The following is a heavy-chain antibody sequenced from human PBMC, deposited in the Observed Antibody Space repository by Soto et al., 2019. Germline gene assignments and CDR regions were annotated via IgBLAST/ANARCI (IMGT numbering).Heavy chain of an antibody. CDR2: INPNSGGT. V-gene: IGHV1-2*04. J-gene: IGHJ3*01. Sequence: ASVKVSCKASGYTFTGYYMHWVRQAPGQGLEWMGWINPNSGGTNYAQKFQGWVTMTRDTSISTAYMELSRLRSDDTAVYYCARDFSGYNWNLGPFDLWGQGTMVTVSS. D-gene: IGHD1-20*01. CDR3: ARDFSGYNWNLGPFDL. CDR1: GYTFTGYY.